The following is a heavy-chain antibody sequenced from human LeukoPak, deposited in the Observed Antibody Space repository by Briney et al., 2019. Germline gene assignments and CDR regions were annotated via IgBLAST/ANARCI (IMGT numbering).Heavy chain of an antibody. D-gene: IGHD5-12*01. CDR1: GGSISSSSYY. J-gene: IGHJ6*03. Sequence: PSETLSLTCTVSGGSISSSSYYWGWIRQPPVKGLEWIGSIYYSGSTYYNPSLKSRVTISVDTSKNQFSLKLSSVTAADTAVYYCGRCSGLYSGYDWDYYYMDVWGKGTTVTISS. CDR2: IYYSGST. V-gene: IGHV4-39*01. CDR3: GRCSGLYSGYDWDYYYMDV.